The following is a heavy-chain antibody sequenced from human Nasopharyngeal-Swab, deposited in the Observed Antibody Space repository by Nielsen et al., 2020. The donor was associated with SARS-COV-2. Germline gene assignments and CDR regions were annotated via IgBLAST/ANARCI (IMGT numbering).Heavy chain of an antibody. Sequence: WIRQPPGKGLEWVSYISSSSSTIYYADSVKGRFTISRDNAKNSLYLQMNSLRAEDTAVYYCARDIITGTIVGAFDIWGQGTMVTVS. CDR2: ISSSSSTI. J-gene: IGHJ3*02. D-gene: IGHD1-7*01. V-gene: IGHV3-48*01. CDR3: ARDIITGTIVGAFDI.